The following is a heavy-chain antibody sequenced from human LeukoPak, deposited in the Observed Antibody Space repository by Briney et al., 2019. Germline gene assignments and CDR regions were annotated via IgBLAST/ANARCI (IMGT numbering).Heavy chain of an antibody. V-gene: IGHV4-34*01. CDR2: INHSGST. J-gene: IGHJ4*02. CDR3: ARVRYSDSSVLTRKRSYYFDY. Sequence: SETLSLTCAVYGGSFSNYYWSWIRQPPGKGLEWIGEINHSGSTSYNPSLKSRVTMSVDTSKNQFSLKLSPVTAADTAVYYCARVRYSDSSVLTRKRSYYFDYWGQGTLVTVSS. CDR1: GGSFSNYY. D-gene: IGHD3-22*01.